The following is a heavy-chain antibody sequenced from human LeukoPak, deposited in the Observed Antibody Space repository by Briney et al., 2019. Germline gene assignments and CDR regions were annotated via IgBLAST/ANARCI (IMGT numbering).Heavy chain of an antibody. J-gene: IGHJ4*02. V-gene: IGHV4-30-2*06. Sequence: SETLSLTCAVSGGSVSSGGYSWSWIRQSPGRGLEWIGYIYQSGSTHYNPSLRSRITISVDRAKNQFSLKLNSVTAADTAVYFCTRVSYYYDSGGFYFFDSWGQGTLVTVSS. CDR3: TRVSYYYDSGGFYFFDS. CDR1: GGSVSSGGYS. D-gene: IGHD3-22*01. CDR2: IYQSGST.